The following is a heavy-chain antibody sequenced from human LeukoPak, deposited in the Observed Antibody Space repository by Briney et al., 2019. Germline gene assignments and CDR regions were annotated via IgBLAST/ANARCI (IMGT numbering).Heavy chain of an antibody. CDR1: GFTFSSYG. J-gene: IGHJ4*02. CDR3: AKDLRYFDWLLSY. CDR2: ISGSGGST. D-gene: IGHD3-9*01. Sequence: PGGTLRLSCAASGFTFSSYGMSWVRQAPGKGLEWVSAISGSGGSTYYADSVKGRFTISRDNSKNTLYLQMNGLRAEDTAVYYCAKDLRYFDWLLSYWGQGTLVTVSS. V-gene: IGHV3-23*01.